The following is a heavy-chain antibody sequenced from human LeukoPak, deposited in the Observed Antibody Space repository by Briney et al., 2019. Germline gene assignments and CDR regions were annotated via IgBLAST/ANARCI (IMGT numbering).Heavy chain of an antibody. CDR2: FSAHGNT. CDR3: AKNAGYSPFDY. CDR1: GFPFSTSA. J-gene: IGHJ4*02. Sequence: PGGSLRLSCVASGFPFSTSAMNWVRQAPGKGPKWVSGFSAHGNTYYADSVKGRFTISRDTSKNTLYLQLNSLGAEDTAVYYCAKNAGYSPFDYWGQGTLVTVSS. V-gene: IGHV3-23*01. D-gene: IGHD4-23*01.